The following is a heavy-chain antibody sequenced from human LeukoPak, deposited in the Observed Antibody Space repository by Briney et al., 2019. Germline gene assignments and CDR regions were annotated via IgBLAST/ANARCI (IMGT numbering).Heavy chain of an antibody. CDR2: INPSGGST. V-gene: IGHV1-46*01. CDR1: GYTFTSYY. CDR3: ARWDADTGDYYYGMDV. J-gene: IGHJ6*02. Sequence: GASVKVSCKASGYTFTSYYMHWVRQAPGQGLEWMGMINPSGGSTSYAQKFQGRVTMTRDTSTSTVYMELSSLTSEDTAVYYCARWDADTGDYYYGMDVWGQGTTVTVSS. D-gene: IGHD1-26*01.